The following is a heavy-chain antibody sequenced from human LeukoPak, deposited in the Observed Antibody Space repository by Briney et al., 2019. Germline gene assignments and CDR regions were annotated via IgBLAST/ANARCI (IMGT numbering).Heavy chain of an antibody. CDR2: INYDGSNR. J-gene: IGHJ4*02. CDR3: ARWGGTRQFYFDY. CDR1: GFSLSNYG. V-gene: IGHV3-33*01. Sequence: GGSLRLSCAASGFSLSNYGLHWVRQGPGKGLEWLAVINYDGSNRYYADSVKGRFTISKDSSENRLYLQMNRLRADDTAIYYCARWGGTRQFYFDYWGQGTLATVSS. D-gene: IGHD3-16*01.